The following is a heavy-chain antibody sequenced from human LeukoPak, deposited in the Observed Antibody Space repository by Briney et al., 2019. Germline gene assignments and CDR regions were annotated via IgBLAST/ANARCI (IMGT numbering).Heavy chain of an antibody. V-gene: IGHV4-30-2*01. Sequence: SQTLSLTCTVSGGSISSGGYYWSWIRQPPGKGLEWIGYICHSGSTYYNPSLKSRVTISVDTSKNQFSLKLSSVTAADTAVYYCARHETKFGELLHWGQGTLVTVSS. CDR3: ARHETKFGELLH. D-gene: IGHD3-10*01. CDR1: GGSISSGGYY. J-gene: IGHJ4*02. CDR2: ICHSGST.